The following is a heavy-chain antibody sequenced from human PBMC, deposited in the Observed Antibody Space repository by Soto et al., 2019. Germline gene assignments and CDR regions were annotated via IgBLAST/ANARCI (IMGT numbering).Heavy chain of an antibody. CDR1: GFTFSSYW. CDR3: ARAYYDFWSGYYFPYYFDY. CDR2: IKQDGSEK. J-gene: IGHJ4*02. D-gene: IGHD3-3*01. V-gene: IGHV3-7*04. Sequence: GGSLRLSCAASGFTFSSYWMSWVRQAPGKGLEWVANIKQDGSEKYYVDSVKGRFTISRDNAKNSLYLQMNSLRAEDTAVYYCARAYYDFWSGYYFPYYFDYWGQGTLVTVSS.